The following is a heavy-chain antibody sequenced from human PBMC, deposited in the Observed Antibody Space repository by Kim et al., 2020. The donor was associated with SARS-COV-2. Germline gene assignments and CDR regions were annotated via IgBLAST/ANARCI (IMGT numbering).Heavy chain of an antibody. J-gene: IGHJ6*02. CDR2: IISGSNYI. CDR3: ARGIYGCYSMDV. V-gene: IGHV3-21*01. Sequence: GGSLRLSCAASGFTFSTYSMNWVRQAPGKGLEWVSFIISGSNYIYYADSVKGRFTISRDNAKNSLYLQMNSLRAEDTAVYYCARGIYGCYSMDVCGQGTTVT. D-gene: IGHD3-10*01. CDR1: GFTFSTYS.